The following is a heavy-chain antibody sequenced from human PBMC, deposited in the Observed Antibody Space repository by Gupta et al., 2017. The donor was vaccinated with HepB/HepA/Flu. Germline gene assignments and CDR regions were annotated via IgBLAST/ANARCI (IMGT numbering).Heavy chain of an antibody. V-gene: IGHV3-23*01. CDR1: GFTFRTYA. J-gene: IGHJ3*02. Sequence: EVQLLESGGALVQFGGSLRLSCAVSGFTFRTYAMSWVRQAPGKGLQWVSAISGSGGTTRYADSVRGRFTISRDNSKNTLYLQMNSLRVEDTALYYCAKEFYRSGYKSGNNAFHIWGQGTMVTVSS. CDR2: ISGSGGTT. CDR3: AKEFYRSGYKSGNNAFHI. D-gene: IGHD5-18*01.